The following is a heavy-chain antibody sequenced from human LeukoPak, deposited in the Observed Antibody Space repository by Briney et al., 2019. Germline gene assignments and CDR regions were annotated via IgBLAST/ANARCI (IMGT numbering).Heavy chain of an antibody. CDR3: ARVDSSSWYSYYYYYGMDA. Sequence: GRSLRLSCAASGFTFSSYAMHWVRQAPGKGLEWVAVISYDGSNKYYADSVKGRFTISRDNSKNTLYLQMNSLRAEDTAVYYCARVDSSSWYSYYYYYGMDAWGQGTTVTVSS. CDR2: ISYDGSNK. D-gene: IGHD6-13*01. V-gene: IGHV3-30-3*01. CDR1: GFTFSSYA. J-gene: IGHJ6*02.